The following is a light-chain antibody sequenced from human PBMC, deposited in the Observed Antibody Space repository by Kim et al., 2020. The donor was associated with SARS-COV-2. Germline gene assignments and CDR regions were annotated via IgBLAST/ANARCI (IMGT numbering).Light chain of an antibody. Sequence: SPGQTARITRSGDKLGDKYGCWYQQKPGQSPVLVIYEDTKRPSGIPERFSGSNSGNTATLTISGTQAMDEADYYCQAWDSSTVVFGGGTQLTVL. J-gene: IGLJ2*01. CDR1: KLGDKY. V-gene: IGLV3-1*01. CDR3: QAWDSSTVV. CDR2: EDT.